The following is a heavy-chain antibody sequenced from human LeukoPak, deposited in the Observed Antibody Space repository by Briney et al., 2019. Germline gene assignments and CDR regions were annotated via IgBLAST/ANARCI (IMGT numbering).Heavy chain of an antibody. J-gene: IGHJ4*02. CDR3: AKRGVVIRVILVGFHKQAYYFDS. CDR1: GFTFGVYA. CDR2: ISDTGGST. V-gene: IGHV3-23*01. Sequence: PGGSLRLSCTGSGFTFGVYAMSWVRQAPGKGLEWVAGISDTGGSTNYADSVKGRFTISRDNPKNTLYLQMNSLRAEDTAVYFCAKRGVVIRVILVGFHKQAYYFDSWGQGALVTVSS. D-gene: IGHD3-22*01.